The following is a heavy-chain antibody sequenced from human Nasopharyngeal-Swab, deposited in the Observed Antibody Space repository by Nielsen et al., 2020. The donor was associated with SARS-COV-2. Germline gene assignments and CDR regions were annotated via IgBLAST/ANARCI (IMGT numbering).Heavy chain of an antibody. V-gene: IGHV1-46*01. CDR2: IDPSGATT. CDR1: GYTFTYYY. Sequence: ASVKVSCMASGYTFTYYYMHWVRQAPGQGLEWMGIIDPSGATTTYAQKFQGRVTMTRDASTSTVYMELSSLRSEDTAVYYCARLTVATNGFDYWGQGTLVTVSS. D-gene: IGHD5-12*01. CDR3: ARLTVATNGFDY. J-gene: IGHJ4*02.